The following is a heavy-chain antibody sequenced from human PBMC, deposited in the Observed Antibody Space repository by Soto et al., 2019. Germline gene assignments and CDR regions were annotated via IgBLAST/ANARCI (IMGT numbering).Heavy chain of an antibody. V-gene: IGHV4-31*03. Sequence: QVQLQESGPGLVKPSQTLSLTCSVSGESISSGGYYWSWIRHHPGKGLEWIGYIYDSESAYYNPSRNSRFTISMDTSKNHFAMRLSSVTAADTAVYYCARASSSSSAADYWGQGILVTVSA. CDR3: ARASSSSSAADY. CDR1: GESISSGGYY. J-gene: IGHJ4*02. D-gene: IGHD6-6*01. CDR2: IYDSESA.